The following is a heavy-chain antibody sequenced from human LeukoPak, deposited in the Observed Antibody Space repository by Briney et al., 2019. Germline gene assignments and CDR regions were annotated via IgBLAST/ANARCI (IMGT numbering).Heavy chain of an antibody. CDR1: GGSISSGGYS. D-gene: IGHD2-2*01. V-gene: IGHV4-30-2*01. CDR2: IYHSGST. CDR3: ARDRTYCSSTSCYESLGFDP. Sequence: SSQTLSLTCAVSGGSISSGGYSWSWIRQPPGKGLEWIGYIYHSGSTYYNPSLKSRVTISVDRSKNQFSLKLSSVTAADTAVYYCARDRTYCSSTSCYESLGFDPWGQGTLVTVSS. J-gene: IGHJ5*02.